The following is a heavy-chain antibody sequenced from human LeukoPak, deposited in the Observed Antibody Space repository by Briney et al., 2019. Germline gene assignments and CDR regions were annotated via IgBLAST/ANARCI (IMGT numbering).Heavy chain of an antibody. CDR2: IYPGDSDT. V-gene: IGHV5-51*01. D-gene: IGHD5-18*01. CDR3: ARQMYADTAMVTGLGLNDY. J-gene: IGHJ4*02. Sequence: GESLKISCKGSGYSFTSYWIGWVRQMPGIGLEWMGIIYPGDSDTRYSPSFQGQVTISADKSISTAYLQWSSLKASDTAMYYCARQMYADTAMVTGLGLNDYWGQGTLVTVSS. CDR1: GYSFTSYW.